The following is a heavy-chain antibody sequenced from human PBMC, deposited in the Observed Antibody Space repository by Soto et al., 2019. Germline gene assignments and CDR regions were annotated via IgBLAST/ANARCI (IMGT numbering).Heavy chain of an antibody. D-gene: IGHD6-13*01. J-gene: IGHJ6*02. V-gene: IGHV3-9*01. CDR2: INWNSGSI. CDR1: GFTFDDYA. Sequence: DVQLAESGGGLVQPGRSLRLSCAASGFTFDDYAMHWVRQAPGKGLEWVSGINWNSGSIGYADSVKGRFTISRDNAKNSLYLQMNSLRAEDTALYYCVKDITAAAGAGYYGMDVWGQGTTVTVSS. CDR3: VKDITAAAGAGYYGMDV.